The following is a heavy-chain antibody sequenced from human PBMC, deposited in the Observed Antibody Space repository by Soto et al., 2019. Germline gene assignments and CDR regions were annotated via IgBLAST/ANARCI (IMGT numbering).Heavy chain of an antibody. CDR1: GFTFSNYE. J-gene: IGHJ5*02. D-gene: IGHD1-1*01. V-gene: IGHV3-48*03. CDR3: AREPSNWNGNYFDP. CDR2: ISSSGNTM. Sequence: GGFLRLSCAASGFTFSNYEMNWVRQAPGKGLECISYISSSGNTMYYADSVKGRFTISRDNAKNSLYLQMSSLRAEDTAVYYCAREPSNWNGNYFDPWGQGTLVTVSS.